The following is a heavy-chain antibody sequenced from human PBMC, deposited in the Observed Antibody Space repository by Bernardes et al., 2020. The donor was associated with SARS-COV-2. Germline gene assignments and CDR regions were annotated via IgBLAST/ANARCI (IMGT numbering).Heavy chain of an antibody. D-gene: IGHD6-19*01. CDR3: SRSTSGGFPTDS. V-gene: IGHV4-39*01. CDR2: LYVSGTT. J-gene: IGHJ4*02. CDR1: GASISSSSFH. Sequence: SETLSLTCAVSGASISSSSFHWGWIRQPPGKGLEWIGNLYVSGTTYYNPSLKGRVTTSTDTSRNQFSLKLSSVTAADTAVYFCSRSTSGGFPTDSWGQGTLVTVS.